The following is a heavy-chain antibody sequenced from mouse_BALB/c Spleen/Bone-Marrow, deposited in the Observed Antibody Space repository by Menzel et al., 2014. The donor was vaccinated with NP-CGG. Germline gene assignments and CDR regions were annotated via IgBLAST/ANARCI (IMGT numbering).Heavy chain of an antibody. CDR2: ISSGGGYT. D-gene: IGHD4-1*01. CDR1: GFTFSTYG. V-gene: IGHV5-6*01. Sequence: EVQVVESGGDLVKPGGSLKLSCAASGFTFSTYGMSWVRQTPDKRLEWVATISSGGGYTYYPDSVKGRFTISRDNAKNTLYLQMSSLKSEDTAMYYCTRQRNWDHYAMDYWGQGTSVTVSS. J-gene: IGHJ4*01. CDR3: TRQRNWDHYAMDY.